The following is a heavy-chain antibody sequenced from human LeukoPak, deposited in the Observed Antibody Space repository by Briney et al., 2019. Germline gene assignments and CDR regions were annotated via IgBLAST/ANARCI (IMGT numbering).Heavy chain of an antibody. V-gene: IGHV1-8*01. J-gene: IGHJ4*02. CDR3: ARVTGYTIEDYFDY. Sequence: GASVKVSCKASGYTFTTYDLNWVRQATGQGLEWMGWINPNLGATDYAQKFQGRVTITMNISTSTTYMELSSLRSDDTAVYYCARVTGYTIEDYFDYWGQGTLVTVSS. CDR2: INPNLGAT. CDR1: GYTFTTYD. D-gene: IGHD3-9*01.